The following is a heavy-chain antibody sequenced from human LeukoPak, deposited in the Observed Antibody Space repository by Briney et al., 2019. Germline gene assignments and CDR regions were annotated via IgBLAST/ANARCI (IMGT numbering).Heavy chain of an antibody. CDR1: GYTFTSYG. V-gene: IGHV1-18*01. J-gene: IGHJ6*02. CDR2: ISAYNGNT. Sequence: ASVKVSCKASGYTFTSYGISWVRQAPGQGLEWMGWISAYNGNTKYAQKFQGRVTMTIETSTSTVYMELRTLKNDDTAVYYYARDAGDGMDVWGLGTTVIVSS. CDR3: ARDAGDGMDV.